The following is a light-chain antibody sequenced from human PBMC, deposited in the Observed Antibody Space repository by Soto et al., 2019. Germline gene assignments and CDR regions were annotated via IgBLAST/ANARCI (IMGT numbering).Light chain of an antibody. CDR3: QQYNNWPPWT. CDR1: QGVWSN. J-gene: IGKJ1*01. Sequence: EIVMTQSPATLSVSPGERATLSCRASQGVWSNLAWYQQKPGQAPRLLIYGASTRATGIPARFSGSGSGTEFTLTISSLQSEDFAVYYCQQYNNWPPWTFGQGTKVEIK. CDR2: GAS. V-gene: IGKV3-15*01.